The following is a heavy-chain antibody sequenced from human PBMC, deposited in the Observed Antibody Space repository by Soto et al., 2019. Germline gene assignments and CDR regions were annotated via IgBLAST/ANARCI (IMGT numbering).Heavy chain of an antibody. CDR3: AHRPSGWYLFDY. V-gene: IGHV2-5*01. CDR2: IYWNDDK. CDR1: GISLSTSGLG. J-gene: IGHJ4*02. D-gene: IGHD6-19*01. Sequence: QITLKESGPTLVRPTQALTLTCTFSGISLSTSGLGVGWIRHPPGKTLQWLALIYWNDDKRYSPSLKARLTITKDTSKNQVVLTMTNMDPVDTATYYCAHRPSGWYLFDYWGEGTLVTVSS.